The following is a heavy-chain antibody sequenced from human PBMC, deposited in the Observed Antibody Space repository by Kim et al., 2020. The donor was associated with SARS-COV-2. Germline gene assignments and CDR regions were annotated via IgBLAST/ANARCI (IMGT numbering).Heavy chain of an antibody. D-gene: IGHD3-9*01. Sequence: GGSLRLSCAASGFTFSSYGMHWVRQAPGKGLEWVAVIWYDGSNKYYADSVKGRFTISRDNSKNTLYLQMNSLRAEDTAVYYCARDAALPSKYYDILTGRGGYYYGMDVWGQGTTVTVSS. V-gene: IGHV3-33*01. J-gene: IGHJ6*02. CDR2: IWYDGSNK. CDR3: ARDAALPSKYYDILTGRGGYYYGMDV. CDR1: GFTFSSYG.